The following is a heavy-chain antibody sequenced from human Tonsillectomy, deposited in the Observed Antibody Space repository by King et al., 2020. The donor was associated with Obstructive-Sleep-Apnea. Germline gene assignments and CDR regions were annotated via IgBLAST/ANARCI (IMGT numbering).Heavy chain of an antibody. CDR1: GGSISSYY. CDR2: IYYSGST. D-gene: IGHD7-27*01. CDR3: ARLASGDLDY. J-gene: IGHJ4*02. V-gene: IGHV4-59*08. Sequence: QLQESGPGLVKPSETLSLTCTVSGGSISSYYWSWIRQPPGKGLEWIGYIYYSGSTNYNPSLKSRVTISVDTSKNQFSLKRSSVTAADTAVYYCARLASGDLDYWGQGTLVTVSS.